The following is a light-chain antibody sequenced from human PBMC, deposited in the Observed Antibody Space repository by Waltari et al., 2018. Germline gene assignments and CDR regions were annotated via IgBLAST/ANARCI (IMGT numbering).Light chain of an antibody. Sequence: AIPMTQFPSSLSASIRDRVPITCRASQGIRSDLTWYQQKPGKAPKLLIYAASSLQSGVPSRFSGSGSGTDFTLTISNLQPDDFATYYCLQDYNDHWTFGQGTKVEIK. V-gene: IGKV1-6*01. J-gene: IGKJ1*01. CDR3: LQDYNDHWT. CDR1: QGIRSD. CDR2: AAS.